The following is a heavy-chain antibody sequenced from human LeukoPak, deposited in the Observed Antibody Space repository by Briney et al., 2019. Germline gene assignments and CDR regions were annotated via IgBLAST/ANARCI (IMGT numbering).Heavy chain of an antibody. CDR2: ISSDGSNI. Sequence: GGSLRLSCAASRFTFGNHWMYWVRQIPGKGLVWVSHISSDGSNINYADSVKGRFTMSRDSAKSTLYLQMNSLRVGDTAVYYCIFFHEYDTYGIDYWGQGTLVTVSS. V-gene: IGHV3-74*01. D-gene: IGHD3-22*01. J-gene: IGHJ4*02. CDR1: RFTFGNHW. CDR3: IFFHEYDTYGIDY.